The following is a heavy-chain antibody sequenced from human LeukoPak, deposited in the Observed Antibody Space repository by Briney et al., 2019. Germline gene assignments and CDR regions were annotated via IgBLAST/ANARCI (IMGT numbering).Heavy chain of an antibody. D-gene: IGHD4-11*01. Sequence: GSLRLSCAASGFTFSSFAMNWVRQAPGKGLEWVSGISGSGISRGYADSVKGRFTISRDNSKNTVLLQMDSLRAEDTAIYHCAKRSGVYSDNSGVFDYWGQGSLVTVSS. CDR1: GFTFSSFA. CDR3: AKRSGVYSDNSGVFDY. J-gene: IGHJ4*02. V-gene: IGHV3-23*01. CDR2: ISGSGISR.